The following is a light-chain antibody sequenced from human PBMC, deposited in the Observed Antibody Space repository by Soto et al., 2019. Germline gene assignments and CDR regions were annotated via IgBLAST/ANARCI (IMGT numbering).Light chain of an antibody. V-gene: IGLV2-23*01. J-gene: IGLJ1*01. CDR1: SSDVGRYIL. CDR3: CSYADSRASPYV. CDR2: DGI. Sequence: QSALPQPASVSGSPGQSITISCTGPSSDVGRYILVSWYQQHPGKAPKLIIYDGIKRPSGVSNRFSGSQSGNTASLTISGLQAEDEADYYCCSYADSRASPYVFGTGTKLTVL.